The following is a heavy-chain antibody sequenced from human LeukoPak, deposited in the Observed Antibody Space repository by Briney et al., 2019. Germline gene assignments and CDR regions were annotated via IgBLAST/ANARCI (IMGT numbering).Heavy chain of an antibody. CDR2: IYPGDSDT. V-gene: IGHV5-51*01. J-gene: IGHJ3*02. CDR3: ASLRSYSDAFDI. Sequence: GESLKISCQGSGYTFTSCWIAWVRQMPGEGLEWMGIIYPGDSDTRYSPSFQGQATISADKSISTAFLQWSSLKASDSAMYYCASLRSYSDAFDIWGQGTMVTVSS. CDR1: GYTFTSCW. D-gene: IGHD2-21*01.